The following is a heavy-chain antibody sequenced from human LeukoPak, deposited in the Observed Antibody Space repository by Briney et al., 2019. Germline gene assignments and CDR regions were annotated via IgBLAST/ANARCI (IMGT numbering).Heavy chain of an antibody. CDR3: ARHSPVGIFYFDY. V-gene: IGHV4-39*01. Sequence: LETLPLTCTVSGGSISNSSSYWGWIRQPPGKRLEWVGSIYYSGSTYYNPSLKSRVTISVDTSKNQSSRKLSSVTAADPAVHYCARHSPVGIFYFDYWGQGTLVTVSS. CDR1: GGSISNSSSY. J-gene: IGHJ4*02. CDR2: IYYSGST. D-gene: IGHD1-26*01.